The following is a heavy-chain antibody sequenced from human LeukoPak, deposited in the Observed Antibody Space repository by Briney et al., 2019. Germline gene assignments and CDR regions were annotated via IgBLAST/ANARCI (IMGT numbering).Heavy chain of an antibody. V-gene: IGHV4-61*02. CDR2: IYTSGST. D-gene: IGHD1-26*01. CDR3: ARLALVRWELLDDAFDI. Sequence: PSQTLSLTCTVSGGSISSGSYYWSWIRQPAGKGLEWIGRIYTSGSTNYNPSLKSRVTISVDTSKNQFSLKLSSVTAADTAVYYCARLALVRWELLDDAFDIWGQGTMVTVSS. CDR1: GGSISSGSYY. J-gene: IGHJ3*02.